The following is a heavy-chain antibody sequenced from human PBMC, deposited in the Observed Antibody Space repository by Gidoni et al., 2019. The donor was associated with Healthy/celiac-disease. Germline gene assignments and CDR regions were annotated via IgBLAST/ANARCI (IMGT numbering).Heavy chain of an antibody. CDR3: AREAGKYGMDV. CDR1: GGSISSYY. V-gene: IGHV4-59*01. CDR2: IYYSGST. J-gene: IGHJ6*02. Sequence: QVQLQESGPGLVKPSETLSLTCTVSGGSISSYYWSWIRQPPGKGLEWIGYIYYSGSTNYNPSLKSRVTISVDTSKNQFSLKLSSVTAADTAVYYCAREAGKYGMDVWGQGTTVTVSS.